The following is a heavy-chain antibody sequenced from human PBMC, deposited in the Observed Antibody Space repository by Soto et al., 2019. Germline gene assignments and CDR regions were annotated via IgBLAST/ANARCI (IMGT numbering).Heavy chain of an antibody. CDR1: GFTFSSYW. D-gene: IGHD3-16*01. CDR2: IKQDGSEK. Sequence: GGSLRLSCAASGFTFSSYWMSWVRQAPGKGLEWVANIKQDGSEKYYVDSVKGRFTISRDNAKNSLYLQMNSLRAKDTAVYYCASNVLEGIYWYFDLWGRGTLVTVSS. J-gene: IGHJ2*01. V-gene: IGHV3-7*03. CDR3: ASNVLEGIYWYFDL.